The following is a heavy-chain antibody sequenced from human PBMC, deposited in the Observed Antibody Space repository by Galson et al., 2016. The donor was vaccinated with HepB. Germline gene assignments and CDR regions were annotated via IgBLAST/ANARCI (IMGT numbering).Heavy chain of an antibody. Sequence: LSLTCTVSGGSITNGHFYWSWVRQTPGKGLEWIGNIYFIGTTHYNPSPKSRVSMSMDTSNSQFSLRLDSVTAADTAVYFCATNTTYLPPVQHWGQG. CDR3: ATNTTYLPPVQH. V-gene: IGHV4-30-4*01. CDR2: IYFIGTT. D-gene: IGHD1-14*01. J-gene: IGHJ1*01. CDR1: GGSITNGHFY.